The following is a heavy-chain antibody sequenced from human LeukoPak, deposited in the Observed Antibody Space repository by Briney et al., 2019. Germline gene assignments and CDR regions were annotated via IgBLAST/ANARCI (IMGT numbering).Heavy chain of an antibody. CDR3: ARDALWWLPIYYYSYMDV. J-gene: IGHJ6*03. CDR1: GYTFTGYY. Sequence: ASVKVSCKASGYTFTGYYMHWVRQAPGQGLEGMGWINPNSGGTNYAQKFQGRVTMTRDTSISTAYMELSRLRSDDTAVYYCARDALWWLPIYYYSYMDVWGKGTTVTISS. V-gene: IGHV1-2*02. CDR2: INPNSGGT. D-gene: IGHD5-12*01.